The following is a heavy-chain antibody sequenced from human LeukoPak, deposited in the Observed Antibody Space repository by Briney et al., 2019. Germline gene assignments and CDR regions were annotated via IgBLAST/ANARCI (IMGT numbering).Heavy chain of an antibody. CDR2: IIPIFGTA. CDR1: GGTFSSYA. D-gene: IGHD1-7*01. J-gene: IGHJ4*02. Sequence: GSSVKVSCKASGGTFSSYAVSWVRQAPGQGLEWMGGIIPIFGTANYAQKFQGRVTITADESTSTAYMELSSLRSEDTAVYYCARDGRELSRSWGQGTLVTVSS. V-gene: IGHV1-69*01. CDR3: ARDGRELSRS.